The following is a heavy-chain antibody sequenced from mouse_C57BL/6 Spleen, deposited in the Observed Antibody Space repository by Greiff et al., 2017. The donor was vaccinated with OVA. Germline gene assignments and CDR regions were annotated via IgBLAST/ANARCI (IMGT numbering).Heavy chain of an antibody. CDR3: ARWTLRSYWYFYV. CDR1: GYTFTSYW. J-gene: IGHJ1*03. CDR2: IDPNSGGT. V-gene: IGHV1-72*01. D-gene: IGHD1-1*01. Sequence: QVQLQQSGAELVKPGASVKLSCKASGYTFTSYWMHWVKQRPGRGLEWIGRIDPNSGGTKYNEKFKSKATLTVDKPSSTAYMQLSSLTSVDSAVYFCARWTLRSYWYFYVWGTGTTVTVSS.